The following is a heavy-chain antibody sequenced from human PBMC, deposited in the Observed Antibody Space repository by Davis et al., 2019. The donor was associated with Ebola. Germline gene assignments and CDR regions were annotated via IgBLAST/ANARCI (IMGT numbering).Heavy chain of an antibody. CDR2: INPSGGST. V-gene: IGHV1-46*01. CDR1: GYTFITYY. D-gene: IGHD2-8*02. Sequence: ASVKVSCKASGYTFITYYIHWVRQAPGQGLEWMGVINPSGGSTTYAQKFQVRVTMTRDTSASTVYMELSSLRSEDTAVYYCARGGISMLVVPRDYYYGMDVWGQGTTVTVSS. J-gene: IGHJ6*02. CDR3: ARGGISMLVVPRDYYYGMDV.